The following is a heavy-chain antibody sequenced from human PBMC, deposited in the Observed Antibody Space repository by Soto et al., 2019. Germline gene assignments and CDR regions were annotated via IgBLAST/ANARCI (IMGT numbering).Heavy chain of an antibody. V-gene: IGHV1-18*01. J-gene: IGHJ3*02. CDR1: GYTFTSYG. CDR2: ISAYNGNT. Sequence: ASVKVSCKASGYTFTSYGISWVRQAPGQGLEWMGWISAYNGNTNYAQKLQGRVTMTTDTSTSTAYMELRSLRSDDTAVYYCARYYYDSSGYLFEGRTDAFDIWGQGTMVTVSS. D-gene: IGHD3-22*01. CDR3: ARYYYDSSGYLFEGRTDAFDI.